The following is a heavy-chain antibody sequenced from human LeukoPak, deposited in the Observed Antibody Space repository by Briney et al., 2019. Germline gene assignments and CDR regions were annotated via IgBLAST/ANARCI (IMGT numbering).Heavy chain of an antibody. Sequence: PSETLSLTCTVSGGSISSYYWSWIRQPPGKGLEWIGYIYYSGSTNYNPSLKSRVTISVDTSKNQFSLKLSSVTAADTAVYYCARERASYYYDSSGLFDYWGQGTLVTVSS. CDR3: ARERASYYYDSSGLFDY. J-gene: IGHJ4*02. D-gene: IGHD3-22*01. CDR1: GGSISSYY. V-gene: IGHV4-59*01. CDR2: IYYSGST.